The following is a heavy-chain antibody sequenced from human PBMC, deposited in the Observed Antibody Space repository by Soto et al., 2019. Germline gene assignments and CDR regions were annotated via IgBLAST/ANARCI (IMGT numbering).Heavy chain of an antibody. D-gene: IGHD1-26*01. Sequence: QVQLVQSGAEVKKPGASVKVSCKASGYNFMRYGFTWVRQAPGQGLEWMGWINVDNGETKYPQKIQGRVTMTTDTSTSTVYMELRSLTSDDTAVYYWERWISGGYSDWFDPWGHVTLVTVSA. CDR1: GYNFMRYG. J-gene: IGHJ5*02. CDR3: ERWISGGYSDWFDP. V-gene: IGHV1-18*04. CDR2: INVDNGET.